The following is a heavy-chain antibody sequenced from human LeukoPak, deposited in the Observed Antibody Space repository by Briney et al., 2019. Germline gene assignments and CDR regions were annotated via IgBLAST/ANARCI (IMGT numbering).Heavy chain of an antibody. CDR2: TSAYNGNT. V-gene: IGHV1-18*01. CDR3: ARANMITFGGVIVLDAFDI. CDR1: GYTFTSYG. Sequence: GASVKVSCKASGYTFTSYGISWVRRAPGQGLEWMGWTSAYNGNTNYAQKLQGRVTMTTDTSTSTAYMELRSPRSDDTAVYYCARANMITFGGVIVLDAFDIWGQGTMVTVSS. J-gene: IGHJ3*02. D-gene: IGHD3-16*02.